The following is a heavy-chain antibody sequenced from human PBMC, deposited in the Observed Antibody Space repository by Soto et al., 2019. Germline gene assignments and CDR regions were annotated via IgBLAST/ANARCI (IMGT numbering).Heavy chain of an antibody. Sequence: GESLKISCKGSGYSFTSYWIGWVRQMPGKGLEWMGIVYPGDSDTRYSPSFQGQVTISADKSISTAYLQWSSLKASDTAMYYCARLGAWDLTNYGMDVWGQGTTVTVSS. CDR1: GYSFTSYW. CDR3: ARLGAWDLTNYGMDV. CDR2: VYPGDSDT. D-gene: IGHD1-26*01. V-gene: IGHV5-51*01. J-gene: IGHJ6*02.